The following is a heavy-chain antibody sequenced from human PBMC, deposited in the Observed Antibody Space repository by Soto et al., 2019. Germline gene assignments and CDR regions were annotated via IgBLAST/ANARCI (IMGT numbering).Heavy chain of an antibody. V-gene: IGHV3-7*01. Sequence: GGSLRLSCAASGFRLSSYWINWVRQAPGKGLEWVANMNPDGSAQYYVDSVKGRFTISRDNAKNSASLQMNSLRAEDAAVYYCLSGRGYWGQGTLVTVSS. CDR1: GFRLSSYW. CDR3: LSGRGY. J-gene: IGHJ4*02. CDR2: MNPDGSAQ.